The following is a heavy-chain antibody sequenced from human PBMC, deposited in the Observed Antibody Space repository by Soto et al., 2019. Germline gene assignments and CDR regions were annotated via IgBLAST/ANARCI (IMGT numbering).Heavy chain of an antibody. Sequence: XETLSVTFAVSGGSMNNDFWGTWVRQPPGNGLEWIGEVYHSMSARYSTCLESRATISVDMSTNQFSLILNSVTAADTAVYFCAGREPSRGHFFTEYWRPGILVTVSS. CDR2: VYHSMSA. CDR3: AGREPSRGHFFTEY. J-gene: IGHJ4*02. V-gene: IGHV4-4*01. D-gene: IGHD1-1*01. CDR1: GGSMNNDFW.